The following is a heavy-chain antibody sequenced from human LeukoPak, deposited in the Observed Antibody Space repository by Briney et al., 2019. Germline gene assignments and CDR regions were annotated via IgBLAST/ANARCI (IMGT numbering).Heavy chain of an antibody. V-gene: IGHV4-39*07. CDR2: IYYTGST. D-gene: IGHD2-15*01. CDR1: GGSISNSSYY. Sequence: SETLSLTCTVSGGSISNSSYYWGWIRQPPGKGLEWIGSIYYTGSTYYNPSLKSRVTISVDTSKNQLSLKLSSVIAADTAVYYCARDLGYCSGGSCPGFDCWGQGTLVTVSS. J-gene: IGHJ4*02. CDR3: ARDLGYCSGGSCPGFDC.